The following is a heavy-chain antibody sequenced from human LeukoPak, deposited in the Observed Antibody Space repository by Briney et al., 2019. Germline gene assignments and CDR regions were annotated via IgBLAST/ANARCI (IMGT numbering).Heavy chain of an antibody. CDR1: GYTFTSYD. J-gene: IGHJ4*02. CDR2: MNPNSGNT. Sequence: ASVKVSCKASGYTFTSYDNYWVRQPTPPGLEWMGWMNPNSGNTGYAQKFQGRVTMTRNTSIKTAYMELSSLRSEDTAVYYCARLAAAGTIFYWGQGTLVTVSS. CDR3: ARLAAAGTIFY. V-gene: IGHV1-8*01. D-gene: IGHD6-13*01.